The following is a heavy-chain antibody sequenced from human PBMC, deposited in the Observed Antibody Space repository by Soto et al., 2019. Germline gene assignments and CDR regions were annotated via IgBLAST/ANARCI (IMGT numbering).Heavy chain of an antibody. CDR1: GGTFSSYA. V-gene: IGHV1-69*13. J-gene: IGHJ6*02. CDR2: IIPIFGTA. CDR3: ARDTVTNETYYYYYGMDV. D-gene: IGHD4-17*01. Sequence: SVKVSCKASGGTFSSYAISWVRQAPGQGLEWMGGIIPIFGTANYAQKFQGRVTITADESTSTAYMELSSPRSEDTAVYYCARDTVTNETYYYYYGMDVWGQGTTVTVSS.